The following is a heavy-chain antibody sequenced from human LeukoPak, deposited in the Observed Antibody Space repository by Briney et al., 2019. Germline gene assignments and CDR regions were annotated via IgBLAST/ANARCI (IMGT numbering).Heavy chain of an antibody. J-gene: IGHJ4*02. CDR3: ARAGGYNWNDGGSEFDY. D-gene: IGHD1-20*01. CDR1: GYTFTSYG. CDR2: ISAYNGNT. Sequence: ASVKVSCKASGYTFTSYGISWVRQAPGQGLEWMGWISAYNGNTNYAQKFQGRVTITRDTSASTAYMELSSLRSEDTAVYYCARAGGYNWNDGGSEFDYWGQGTLVTVSS. V-gene: IGHV1-18*01.